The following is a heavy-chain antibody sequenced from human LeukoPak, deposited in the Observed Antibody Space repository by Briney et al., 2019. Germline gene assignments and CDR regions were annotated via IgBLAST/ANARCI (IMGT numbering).Heavy chain of an antibody. CDR1: GGSISSGSYC. CDR2: IYSSGST. CDR3: ARAAAYDFWSGYSSSHDY. Sequence: KASQTLSLTCTVSGGSISSGSYCWSWIRQPAGKGLEWIGHIYSSGSTNYNPSLKSRVTISVDTSKSQFSLKLTSVTAADMAVYYCARAAAYDFWSGYSSSHDYWGQGTLVTVSS. V-gene: IGHV4-61*09. D-gene: IGHD3-3*01. J-gene: IGHJ4*02.